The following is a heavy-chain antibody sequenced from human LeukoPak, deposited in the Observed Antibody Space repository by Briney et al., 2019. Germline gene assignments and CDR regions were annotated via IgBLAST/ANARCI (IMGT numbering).Heavy chain of an antibody. J-gene: IGHJ4*02. CDR1: GFTFSSYA. CDR3: AALIGYCSSTSCPGDY. D-gene: IGHD2-2*01. CDR2: ISYDGSNK. Sequence: GGSLRLSCAASGFTFSSYAMHWVRQAPGKGLAWVAVISYDGSNKYYADSVKGRFTISRDNSKNTLYLQMNSLRAEDTAVYYCAALIGYCSSTSCPGDYWGQGTLVTVSS. V-gene: IGHV3-30*04.